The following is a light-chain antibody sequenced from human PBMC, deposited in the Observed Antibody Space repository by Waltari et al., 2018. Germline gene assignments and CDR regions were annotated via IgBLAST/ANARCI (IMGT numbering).Light chain of an antibody. CDR2: DVN. CDR3: ASYPTSYTWV. Sequence: QSALTQPASVSGSPGQSLTISCAGTTSDIGTYNFVAWYQQLPGKVPKLIFYDVNKRPSGVSNRFSGSKSGNTASRTISCLLAEDEADYYCASYPTSYTWVFGGGTRLAVL. CDR1: TSDIGTYNF. J-gene: IGLJ3*02. V-gene: IGLV2-14*03.